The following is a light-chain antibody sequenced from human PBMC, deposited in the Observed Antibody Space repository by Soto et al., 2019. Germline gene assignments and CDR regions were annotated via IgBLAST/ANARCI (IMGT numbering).Light chain of an antibody. CDR1: SSDVGTYNL. CDR3: CSYAGSSTVYV. J-gene: IGLJ1*01. V-gene: IGLV2-23*02. Sequence: QSALTQPASVSGSPGQSITISCTGTSSDVGTYNLVSWYQHHPGKAPKLMIYDVTKRPSGVSNRFSGSKSGNTASLTISGLQAEDEADYYCCSYAGSSTVYVLGTGTKVTV. CDR2: DVT.